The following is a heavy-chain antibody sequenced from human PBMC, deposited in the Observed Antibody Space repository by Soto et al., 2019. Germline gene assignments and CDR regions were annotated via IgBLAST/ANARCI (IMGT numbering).Heavy chain of an antibody. CDR2: ISYDGSNR. CDR1: GFTFSNYG. J-gene: IGHJ4*02. CDR3: AKDNLRSSAVAGFDY. D-gene: IGHD3-10*01. Sequence: QVQLVESGGGVVQPGRSLRLSCAASGFTFSNYGIHWVRQAPGKGLEWVAIISYDGSNRNYADSVKGRFTISRDNFKNTLFLTMNSLRPEETAVFYWAKDNLRSSAVAGFDYWGQGTLVTVSS. V-gene: IGHV3-30*18.